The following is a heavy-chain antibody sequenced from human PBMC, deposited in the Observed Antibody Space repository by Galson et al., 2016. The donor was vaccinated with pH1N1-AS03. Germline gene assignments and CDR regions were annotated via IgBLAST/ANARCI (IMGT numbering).Heavy chain of an antibody. CDR1: GFTFSTYG. J-gene: IGHJ4*02. V-gene: IGHV3-33*01. CDR3: ARALGPYSTSWYLLCY. D-gene: IGHD6-13*01. Sequence: SLRLSCAASGFTFSTYGMHWVRQAPGKGLEWVALIWYDGSYEYYADSVKGRFTITRDNSKNTLYLQMNSLRVDDTAVYYCARALGPYSTSWYLLCYWGLGTLVTVSA. CDR2: IWYDGSYE.